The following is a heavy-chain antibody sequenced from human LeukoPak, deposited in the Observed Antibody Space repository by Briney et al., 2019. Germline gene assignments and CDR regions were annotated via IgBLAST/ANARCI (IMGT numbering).Heavy chain of an antibody. CDR3: ARAHVVVTEGYYYMDV. Sequence: PGGSLRLSCAASGFTFSSYWMSWVRQAPGKGLEWVANIKQDGSEKYYVDSVKGRFTISRDNAKNSLYLQMNSLRAEDTAVYYCARAHVVVTEGYYYMDVWGKGTTVTVSS. CDR2: IKQDGSEK. V-gene: IGHV3-7*01. D-gene: IGHD2-21*02. J-gene: IGHJ6*03. CDR1: GFTFSSYW.